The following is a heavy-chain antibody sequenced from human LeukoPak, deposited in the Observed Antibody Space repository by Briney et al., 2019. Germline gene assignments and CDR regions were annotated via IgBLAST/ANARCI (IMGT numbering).Heavy chain of an antibody. CDR2: IYYSGST. J-gene: IGHJ2*01. V-gene: IGHV4-39*01. CDR3: ARHVSSDLRIVVVTSDWYFDR. Sequence: SETLSLTCIVSGGSISSSRFYWGWIRRPPGKGLEWIGTIYYSGSTYYNPSLKSRVTISADTSKNQFSLNLSSVTAADTGVYYCARHVSSDLRIVVVTSDWYFDRWGRGTLVTVSS. D-gene: IGHD2-21*02. CDR1: GGSISSSRFY.